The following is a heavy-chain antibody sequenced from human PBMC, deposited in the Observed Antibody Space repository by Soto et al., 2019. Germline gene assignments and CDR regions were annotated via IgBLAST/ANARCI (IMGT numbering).Heavy chain of an antibody. D-gene: IGHD2-15*01. J-gene: IGHJ4*02. CDR3: AREAPVEMAPTPFDF. CDR2: INPSGGST. V-gene: IGHV1-46*01. CDR1: GCAGTSYN. Sequence: ASVEAPCEAYGCAGTSYNLHWVRHPHKQGLEWMGIINPSGGSTSYAQKFQGRVTMTRDTSTSTVYMELSSLRSEDTAVYYCAREAPVEMAPTPFDFWGQATLVTVPS.